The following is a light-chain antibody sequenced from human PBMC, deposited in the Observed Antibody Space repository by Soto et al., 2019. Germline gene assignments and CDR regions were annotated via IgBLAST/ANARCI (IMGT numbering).Light chain of an antibody. CDR2: GAS. V-gene: IGKV3-20*01. Sequence: EIVLTQPPGTLSLSPGEKATLSCRASQSVSSSYLAWYQQKPGQAPRLLIYGASSRATGIPDRFSGSGSETDFTLTIRSLEPEDFAVYYCQQYVTSPRTFGQGTK. CDR1: QSVSSSY. CDR3: QQYVTSPRT. J-gene: IGKJ1*01.